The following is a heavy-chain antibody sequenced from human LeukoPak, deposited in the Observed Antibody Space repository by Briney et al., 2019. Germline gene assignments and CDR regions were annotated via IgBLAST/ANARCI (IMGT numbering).Heavy chain of an antibody. D-gene: IGHD3-22*01. CDR3: ARDTYYYDSSGYYGFDY. CDR1: GGSISSYY. J-gene: IGHJ4*02. V-gene: IGHV4-4*07. CDR2: IYTSGST. Sequence: SETLSLTCTVSGGSISSYYWSWIRQPAGKGLEWIGRIYTSGSTDYNPSLKSRVTMSVDTSKNQFSLKLSSVTAADTAVYYCARDTYYYDSSGYYGFDYWGQGTLVTVSS.